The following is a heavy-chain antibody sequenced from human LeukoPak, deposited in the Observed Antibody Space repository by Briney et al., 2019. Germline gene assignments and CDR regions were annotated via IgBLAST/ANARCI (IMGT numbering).Heavy chain of an antibody. CDR2: ISYDGSNK. CDR1: GFTFSSYA. V-gene: IGHV3-30*04. J-gene: IGHJ4*02. Sequence: PGGSLRLSCAASGFTFSSYAMHWVRQAPGKGLEWVAVISYDGSNKYYADSVKGRFTISRDNSKNTLYLQMNSLRAEDTAVYYCARGWFGESQGPADYWGQGTLVTVSS. D-gene: IGHD3-10*01. CDR3: ARGWFGESQGPADY.